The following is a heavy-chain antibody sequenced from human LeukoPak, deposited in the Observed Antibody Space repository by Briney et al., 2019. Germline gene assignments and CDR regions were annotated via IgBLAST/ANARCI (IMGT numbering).Heavy chain of an antibody. CDR3: ARDHGTYYYDSSGDFN. CDR1: GYTFTSYG. V-gene: IGHV1-18*01. CDR2: ISAYNGNT. D-gene: IGHD3-22*01. Sequence: ASVKVSCKASGYTFTSYGISWVRQAPGQGLEWMGWISAYNGNTNYAQKLQGRVIMTTDTSTSTAYMELRSLRSDDTAVYYCARDHGTYYYDSSGDFNWGQGTLVTVSS. J-gene: IGHJ4*02.